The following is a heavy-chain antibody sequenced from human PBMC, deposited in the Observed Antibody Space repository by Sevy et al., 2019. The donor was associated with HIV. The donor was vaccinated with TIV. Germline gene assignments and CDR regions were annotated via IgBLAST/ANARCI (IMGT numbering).Heavy chain of an antibody. V-gene: IGHV1-24*01. J-gene: IGHJ4*02. CDR1: KYTLTEWA. CDR2: FDPEDDEK. CDR3: ATTKDYYESSGYPFDY. Sequence: ASVKVSCKVSKYTLTEWAIHWVRQAPGKGLEWVATFDPEDDEKIYAQKFQGRVTLTEDRSTDTADMELSSLRSNDTAVYYCATTKDYYESSGYPFDYWGQGTLVTVSS. D-gene: IGHD3-22*01.